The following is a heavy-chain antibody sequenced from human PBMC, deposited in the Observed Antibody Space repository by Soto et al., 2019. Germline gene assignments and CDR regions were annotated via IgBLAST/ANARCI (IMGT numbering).Heavy chain of an antibody. Sequence: SETLSLTCAVYGGSFSGYYWSWIRQPPGKGLEWIGEINHSGSTNYNPSLKSRVTISVDTSKNQFSLKLSSVTAADTAVYYCARTYEPPYYYYYMDVWGKGTTVTVSS. J-gene: IGHJ6*03. D-gene: IGHD5-12*01. V-gene: IGHV4-34*01. CDR2: INHSGST. CDR1: GGSFSGYY. CDR3: ARTYEPPYYYYYMDV.